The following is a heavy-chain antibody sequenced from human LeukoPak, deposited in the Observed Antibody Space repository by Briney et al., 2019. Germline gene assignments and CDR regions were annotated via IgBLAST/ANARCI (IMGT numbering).Heavy chain of an antibody. D-gene: IGHD4-17*01. CDR3: ARGGVTVTTSSSEYFQH. V-gene: IGHV4-4*07. CDR2: IFPSGST. CDR1: GGSISSYY. J-gene: IGHJ1*01. Sequence: PSETLSLTCTVSGGSISSYYWSWIRQPPGKGLEWIGRIFPSGSTNYNPSLKSRATISVDTSKNQFSLKLSSVTAADTAVYYCARGGVTVTTSSSEYFQHWGQGTLVTVSS.